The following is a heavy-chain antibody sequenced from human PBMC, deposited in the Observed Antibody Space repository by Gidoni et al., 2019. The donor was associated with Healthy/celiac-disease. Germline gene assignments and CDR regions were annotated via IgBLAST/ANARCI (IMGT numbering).Heavy chain of an antibody. V-gene: IGHV1-18*01. CDR3: ARDWGDFWFGELSGYYYGMDV. CDR1: GYTFTSYG. D-gene: IGHD3-10*01. J-gene: IGHJ6*02. Sequence: QVQLVQSGAEVKKPGASVKVSCKASGYTFTSYGISWVRQAPGQGLEWMGWISAYNGNTNYAQKLQGRVTMTTDTSTSTAYMELRSLRSDDTAVYYCARDWGDFWFGELSGYYYGMDVWGQGTTVTVSS. CDR2: ISAYNGNT.